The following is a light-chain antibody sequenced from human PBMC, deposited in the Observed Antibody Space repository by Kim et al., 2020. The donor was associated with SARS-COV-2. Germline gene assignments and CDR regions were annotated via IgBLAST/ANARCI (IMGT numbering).Light chain of an antibody. V-gene: IGLV2-14*03. Sequence: QSALTQPASVSGSPGQSITISCTGATSDVGGSNYVSWYQHHPGKAPKLMIYDVSRRPSGVSDRFSGSKSGNTASLSISGLQAEDEADYYCSSYTSSRTWVFGGGTKVTVL. CDR2: DVS. J-gene: IGLJ3*02. CDR3: SSYTSSRTWV. CDR1: TSDVGGSNY.